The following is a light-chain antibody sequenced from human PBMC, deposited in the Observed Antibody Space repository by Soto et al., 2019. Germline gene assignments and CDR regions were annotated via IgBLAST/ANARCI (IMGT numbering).Light chain of an antibody. CDR3: QQYGDSPDTDRWT. CDR2: GAS. V-gene: IGKV3-20*01. CDR1: QSVRSSS. J-gene: IGKJ1*01. Sequence: EIVLTQSPGPLSFSPGERASLSCRASQSVRSSSLAWYQQKPGQPPRLLIYGASSRATGIPDRFSGSGSGTDFTVTISRLEPEDFAVYFCQQYGDSPDTDRWTFGPGTKVEIK.